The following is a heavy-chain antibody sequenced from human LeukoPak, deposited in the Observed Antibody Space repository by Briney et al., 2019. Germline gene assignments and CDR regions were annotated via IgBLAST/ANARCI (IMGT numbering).Heavy chain of an antibody. CDR2: INQSGYN. V-gene: IGHV4-34*01. CDR3: AIRREYSGYDY. J-gene: IGHJ4*02. Sequence: PSETLSHLWAVFGGSFNGYFASWIRQPPGKGLEWIGEINQSGYNNYNPSLKSRVTILAEMSKHQFSLKLSSVTAADTAVYYCAIRREYSGYDYWGQGTLVTVSS. CDR1: GGSFNGYF. D-gene: IGHD5-12*01.